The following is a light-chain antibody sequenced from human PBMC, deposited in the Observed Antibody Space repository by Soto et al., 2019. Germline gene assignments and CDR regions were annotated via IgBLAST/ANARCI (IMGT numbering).Light chain of an antibody. Sequence: DLQMTQSPSTLSASVGDRVRITCRASQSVGNSLAWYQPRPGKAPKLLIFDASTLESGVPSKFSGSGSDTEFTFTISSLQPDDSATYYCQQYNTYGLTFGGGTKVDIK. J-gene: IGKJ4*02. V-gene: IGKV1-5*01. CDR3: QQYNTYGLT. CDR2: DAS. CDR1: QSVGNS.